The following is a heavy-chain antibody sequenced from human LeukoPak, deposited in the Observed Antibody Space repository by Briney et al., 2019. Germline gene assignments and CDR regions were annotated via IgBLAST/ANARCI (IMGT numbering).Heavy chain of an antibody. CDR3: ARNSAYSSSSGVNS. CDR2: INDSGST. CDR1: GGSISSGGYY. D-gene: IGHD6-6*01. V-gene: IGHV4-31*03. J-gene: IGHJ4*02. Sequence: PSETLSLTCTVSGGSISSGGYYWSWIRQHPGKGLEWIGEINDSGSTNYNPSLKSRVSMSIDTSRKQFSLKLTSVTAADTAVYYCARNSAYSSSSGVNSWGQGTLVTVSS.